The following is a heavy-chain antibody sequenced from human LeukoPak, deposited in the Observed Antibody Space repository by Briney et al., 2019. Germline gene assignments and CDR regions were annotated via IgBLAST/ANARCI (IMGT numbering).Heavy chain of an antibody. D-gene: IGHD1-26*01. CDR1: GFTFRSYG. CDR2: IWYHGNNQ. J-gene: IGHJ4*02. CDR3: TRDGGTPREVHATLDY. Sequence: GRSLRLSCAASGFTFRSYGMHWVRQAPGKGLEWVAVIWYHGNNQYYAASVKGRFTISRDNSRNTLYLEMNSLRAEDTAVYYCTRDGGTPREVHATLDYWGQGTLVTVSS. V-gene: IGHV3-33*01.